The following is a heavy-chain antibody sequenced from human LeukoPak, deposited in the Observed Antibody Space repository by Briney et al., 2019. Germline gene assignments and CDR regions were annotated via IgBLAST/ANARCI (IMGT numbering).Heavy chain of an antibody. CDR2: INHGGST. CDR1: GGSFSGYY. V-gene: IGHV4-34*01. J-gene: IGHJ6*03. D-gene: IGHD3-3*02. CDR3: ARGHFWSGYYPYYYYYYMDV. Sequence: KPSETLSLTCAVYGGSFSGYYWSWIRQPPGKGLEWIGEINHGGSTNYNPSLKSRVTISVDTSKNQFSLKLSSVTAADTAVYYCARGHFWSGYYPYYYYYYMDVWGKGTTVTVSS.